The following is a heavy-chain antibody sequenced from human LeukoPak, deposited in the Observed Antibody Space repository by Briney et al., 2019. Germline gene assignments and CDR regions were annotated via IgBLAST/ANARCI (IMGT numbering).Heavy chain of an antibody. Sequence: GGSLRLSCAASGFTVSSNYMSWVRQAPGRGLEWVSVIYSGGSTYYADSVKGRFTISRDNSKNTLYLQMNSLRAEDTAVYYCARGRNWNDGVGYWGQGTLVTVSS. J-gene: IGHJ4*02. CDR1: GFTVSSNY. V-gene: IGHV3-53*01. D-gene: IGHD1-1*01. CDR3: ARGRNWNDGVGY. CDR2: IYSGGST.